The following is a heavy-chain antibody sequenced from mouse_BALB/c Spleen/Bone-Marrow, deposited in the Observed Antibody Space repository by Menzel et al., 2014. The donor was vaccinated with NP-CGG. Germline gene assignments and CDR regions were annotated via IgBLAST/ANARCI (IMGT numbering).Heavy chain of an antibody. CDR3: ARERSTMITTPFAY. CDR2: IWAGGST. D-gene: IGHD2-4*01. Sequence: VQLAESGPGLVAPSQSLSITCTVSGFSLTSYGVHWVRQPPGKGLEWLGVIWAGGSTNYNSSLMSRLSMSTDNSKSQVFIKMNSLQTDDTAMYYCARERSTMITTPFAYWGQGTLVTVSA. CDR1: GFSLTSYG. V-gene: IGHV2-9*02. J-gene: IGHJ3*01.